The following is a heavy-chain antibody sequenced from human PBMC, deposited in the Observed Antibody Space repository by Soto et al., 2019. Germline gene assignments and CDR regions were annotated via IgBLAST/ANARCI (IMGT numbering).Heavy chain of an antibody. CDR1: GFTFSNYW. V-gene: IGHV3-74*01. CDR3: AIYAGSGWHLNPGYYFDY. CDR2: VKSDGSST. J-gene: IGHJ4*02. D-gene: IGHD6-19*01. Sequence: PGGSLRLSCVGSGFTFSNYWMHWVRQAPGKGLEWVSRVKSDGSSTSYADSVKGRFTISRDNAKNTLYLQMNSLRADDTAVYYYAIYAGSGWHLNPGYYFDYWGQGTLVTVSS.